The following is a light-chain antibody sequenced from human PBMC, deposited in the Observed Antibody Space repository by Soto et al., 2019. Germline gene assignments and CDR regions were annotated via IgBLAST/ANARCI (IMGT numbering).Light chain of an antibody. CDR2: DNN. CDR3: SSYAGTDNFAL. Sequence: QSVLTQPPSVSAAPGQKVTISCSGSSSNIGNNYVSWYQQLPGTAPKLLIYDNNKRPSGVPDRFSGSKSGNTASLTVSGLQAEDEADYYCSSYAGTDNFALFGGGTQLTVL. V-gene: IGLV1-51*01. CDR1: SSNIGNNY. J-gene: IGLJ2*01.